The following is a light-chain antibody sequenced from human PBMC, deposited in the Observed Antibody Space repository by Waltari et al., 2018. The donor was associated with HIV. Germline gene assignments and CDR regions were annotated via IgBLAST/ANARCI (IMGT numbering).Light chain of an antibody. CDR2: GNK. CDR3: QSYDSSLSALYV. CDR1: SSNIGAGYD. V-gene: IGLV1-40*01. Sequence: QSVLTQPPSVSGAPGQRVPISCTGSSSNIGAGYDVHWYQQFPGTAPKLLIFGNKNRPSGVPDRFSGSKSGTSASLAITGLQPEDEADYYCQSYDSSLSALYVFGTGTKVTVL. J-gene: IGLJ1*01.